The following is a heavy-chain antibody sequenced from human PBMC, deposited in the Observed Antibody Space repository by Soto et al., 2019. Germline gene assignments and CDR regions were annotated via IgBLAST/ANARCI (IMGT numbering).Heavy chain of an antibody. CDR3: ATRAGSPL. V-gene: IGHV4-4*02. CDR2: IFHSGTT. CDR1: GDSINNNW. Sequence: QVQLHESGPRLVRPSGTLSLTCAVSGDSINNNWWTWVRQPPGKGLEWIGEIFHSGTTNYNPSLESRGSISVDKSKNQFSLNLYFVTAADTAFYYCATRAGSPLWGQGTLVTVSS. J-gene: IGHJ4*02.